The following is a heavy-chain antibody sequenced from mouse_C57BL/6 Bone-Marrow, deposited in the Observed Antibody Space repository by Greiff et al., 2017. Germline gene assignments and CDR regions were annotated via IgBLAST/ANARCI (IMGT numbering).Heavy chain of an antibody. V-gene: IGHV1-81*01. D-gene: IGHD2-4*01. CDR3: ARSGNDYSWFAY. CDR1: GYTFTSYG. CDR2: IYPRSGNT. J-gene: IGHJ3*01. Sequence: VQLQQSGAELARPGASVKLSCKASGYTFTSYGISWVKQRTGQGLEWIGEIYPRSGNTYYNEKFKGKATLTADKSYSPAYMELRSLTSEDSAVYFCARSGNDYSWFAYWGQGTLVTVSA.